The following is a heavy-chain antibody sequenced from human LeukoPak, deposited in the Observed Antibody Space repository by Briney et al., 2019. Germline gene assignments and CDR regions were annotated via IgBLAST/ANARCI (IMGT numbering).Heavy chain of an antibody. Sequence: GRSLRLSCAASGFTFSSYSMNWVRQAPGKGLEWVSSISSSSSYIYYADSVKGRFTISRDNAKNSLYLQMNSLRAEDTAVYYCARVPDSHIMITFGGVIAPLFDYWGQGTLVTVSS. J-gene: IGHJ4*02. CDR2: ISSSSSYI. V-gene: IGHV3-21*01. D-gene: IGHD3-16*02. CDR1: GFTFSSYS. CDR3: ARVPDSHIMITFGGVIAPLFDY.